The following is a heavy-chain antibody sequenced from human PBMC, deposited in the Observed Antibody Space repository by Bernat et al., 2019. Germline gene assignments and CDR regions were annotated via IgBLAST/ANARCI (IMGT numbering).Heavy chain of an antibody. V-gene: IGHV1-18*01. CDR2: ISAYKGKT. Sequence: YTFNTYGISWVRLAPGQGLEWMGWISAYKGKTNYAQKLQGRVTMTTDTSTNTAYMERRSLRSDDTAVYYCARVLGSSSCYCAFDIWGQG. D-gene: IGHD2-2*01. CDR1: YTFNTYG. CDR3: ARVLGSSSCYCAFDI. J-gene: IGHJ3*02.